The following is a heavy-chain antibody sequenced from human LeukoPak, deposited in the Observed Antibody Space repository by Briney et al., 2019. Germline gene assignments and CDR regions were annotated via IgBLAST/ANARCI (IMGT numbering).Heavy chain of an antibody. CDR1: GFTFSNAW. CDR3: AHRDTTMVRVDY. V-gene: IGHV3-15*01. D-gene: IGHD5-18*01. CDR2: IKSKTDGGTT. Sequence: PGGSLRLSCAASGFTFSNAWMSWVRQAPGKGLEWVGRIKSKTDGGTTDYAEPVKGRFAISRDDSKNTLYLQMNSLTAEDTAVYFCAHRDTTMVRVDYWGQGTLVIVSS. J-gene: IGHJ4*02.